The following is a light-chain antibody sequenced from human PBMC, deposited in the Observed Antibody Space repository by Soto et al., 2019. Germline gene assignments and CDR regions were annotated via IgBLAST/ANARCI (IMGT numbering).Light chain of an antibody. CDR3: QQSYSTPPT. CDR2: AAS. Sequence: DIQMTQSPSTLSASVVARVTITCRASQSICYWLAWYQQKPGKAPNLLIYAASSLQSGVPSRFSGSGSGTDFTLTISSLQPEDFATYYCQQSYSTPPTFGQGTKVDIK. V-gene: IGKV1-39*01. CDR1: QSICYW. J-gene: IGKJ1*01.